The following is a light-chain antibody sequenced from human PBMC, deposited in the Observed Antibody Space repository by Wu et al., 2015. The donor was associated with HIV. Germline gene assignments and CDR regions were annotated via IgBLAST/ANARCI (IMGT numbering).Light chain of an antibody. CDR2: DAS. Sequence: EFILTQSPATLSLSPGERATLSCRASESVSRFLAWYQQKPGQSPRLLIYDASNRATGIPARFSGSGSGTDFTLTISTLEPEDFAVYYCQQRSNWPPEITFGPGTKLNIK. CDR1: ESVSRF. V-gene: IGKV3-11*01. J-gene: IGKJ3*01. CDR3: QQRSNWPPEIT.